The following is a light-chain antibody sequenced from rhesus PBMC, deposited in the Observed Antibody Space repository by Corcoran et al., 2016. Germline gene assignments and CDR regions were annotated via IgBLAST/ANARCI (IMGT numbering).Light chain of an antibody. CDR3: PQYGGSPPT. CDR1: QSISRF. V-gene: IGKV1-22*01. J-gene: IGKJ1*01. Sequence: DIQMTQSPSSLSASVGDTVTIACRASQSISRFLAWYQQKPGKAPKLLIYKASTLEGGVPSRFSGSGSGTDFTLTISNLQSEDFATYYCPQYGGSPPTFGQGTKVEIK. CDR2: KAS.